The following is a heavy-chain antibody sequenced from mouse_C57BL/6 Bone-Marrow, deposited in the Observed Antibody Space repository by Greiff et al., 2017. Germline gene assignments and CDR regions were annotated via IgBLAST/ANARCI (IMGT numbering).Heavy chain of an antibody. CDR1: GYTFTDYY. CDR2: IYPGSGNT. J-gene: IGHJ4*01. Sequence: VQLQQSGAELVRPGASVKLSCKASGYTFTDYYINWVKQRPGQGLEWIARIYPGSGNTYYNEKFKGKATLTAEKSSSTAYMQLSSLTSEDSAVYFCEREDDYLYYYAMDYWGQGTSVTVSS. V-gene: IGHV1-76*01. CDR3: EREDDYLYYYAMDY. D-gene: IGHD2-4*01.